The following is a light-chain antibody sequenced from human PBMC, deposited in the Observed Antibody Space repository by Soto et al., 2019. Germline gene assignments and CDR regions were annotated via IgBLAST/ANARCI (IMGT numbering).Light chain of an antibody. J-gene: IGKJ2*01. V-gene: IGKV3-15*01. Sequence: IVMTQSPAILSVSPGERATLSCRASQSVNNKLAWYLQKPGQAPRLLIYDTSFRATGIPARFSGSGSGTEFTLTISSLQSEDFADYSCQQYKDWPMYTFGQGTKLEIK. CDR3: QQYKDWPMYT. CDR2: DTS. CDR1: QSVNNK.